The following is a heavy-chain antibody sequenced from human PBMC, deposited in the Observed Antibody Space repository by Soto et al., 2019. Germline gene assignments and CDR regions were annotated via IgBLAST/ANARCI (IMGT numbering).Heavy chain of an antibody. CDR3: SSRRDWTATDPLDY. CDR2: IRNKVNTYAT. D-gene: IGHD2-21*01. J-gene: IGHJ4*02. V-gene: IGHV3-73*02. Sequence: EVQLVESGGGLVQPGGSLKLSCAASGFTFTDSAIHWVRQASGKGPEWVGRIRNKVNTYATAYAASVKGRFTISRDNAXCTTSLKMNSLKTEDTAVYYCSSRRDWTATDPLDYWGQGTLVTFSS. CDR1: GFTFTDSA.